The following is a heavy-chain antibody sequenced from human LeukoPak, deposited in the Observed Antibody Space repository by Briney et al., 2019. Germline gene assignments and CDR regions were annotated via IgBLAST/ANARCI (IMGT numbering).Heavy chain of an antibody. J-gene: IGHJ4*02. CDR1: GGSFSGYY. CDR2: INHSGST. D-gene: IGHD3-9*01. CDR3: ASVNDILTGSYDY. Sequence: SETLSLTCAVYGGSFSGYYWRWIRQPPGKGLEWIGEINHSGSTNYNPSLKSRVTISVDTSKNQFSLKLSSVTAADTAVYYCASVNDILTGSYDYWGQGTLVTVSS. V-gene: IGHV4-34*01.